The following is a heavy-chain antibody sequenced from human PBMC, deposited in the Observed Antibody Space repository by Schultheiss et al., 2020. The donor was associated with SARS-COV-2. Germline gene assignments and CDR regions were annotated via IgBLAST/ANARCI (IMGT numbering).Heavy chain of an antibody. J-gene: IGHJ5*02. D-gene: IGHD3-10*01. CDR3: ARMWFGDLTLDP. V-gene: IGHV4-61*01. CDR2: VYPSGSI. Sequence: SETLSLTCTVSGDSVSSASYYWNWVRQSPGKGLEWIGFVYPSGSINSNPSLKSRLTISVDKSKNQFSLKLSSVTAADTAVYYCARMWFGDLTLDPWGQGTLVTAPQ. CDR1: GDSVSSASYY.